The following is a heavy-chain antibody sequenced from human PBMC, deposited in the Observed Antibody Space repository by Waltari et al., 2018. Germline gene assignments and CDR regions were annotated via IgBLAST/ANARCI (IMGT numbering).Heavy chain of an antibody. V-gene: IGHV3-53*02. Sequence: EVQLVETGGGLIQPGGSLRLSCAASGFTVSSNYMSWVRQAPGKVLEWVSVIYSGGSTYYADSVKGRFTISRDNSKNTLYLQMNSLRAEDTAVYYCERAIVSWSESKYYFDYWGQGTLVTVSS. CDR1: GFTVSSNY. D-gene: IGHD3-3*01. J-gene: IGHJ4*02. CDR2: IYSGGST. CDR3: ERAIVSWSESKYYFDY.